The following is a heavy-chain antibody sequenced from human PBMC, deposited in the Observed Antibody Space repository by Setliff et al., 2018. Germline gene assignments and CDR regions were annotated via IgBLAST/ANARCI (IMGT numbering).Heavy chain of an antibody. Sequence: SETLSLTCTVSGDSINSGNYYWTWIRQSPGKGLEWIGYVYNSGTTSYNPSLKSRLTISMDTSRSQFSLRLRSVTAADTAVYYCAKLTSSTNSYDSWGQGRLVTVSS. V-gene: IGHV4-61*01. CDR1: GDSINSGNYY. J-gene: IGHJ4*02. D-gene: IGHD2-2*01. CDR2: VYNSGTT. CDR3: AKLTSSTNSYDS.